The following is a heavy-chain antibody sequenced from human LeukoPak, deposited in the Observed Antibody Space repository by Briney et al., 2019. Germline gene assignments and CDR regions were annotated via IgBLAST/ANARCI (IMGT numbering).Heavy chain of an antibody. D-gene: IGHD1-14*01. Sequence: GGSLRLSCAASGLTVSSNYMSWARQAPGKGLEWVGRIKSKTDGGTTDYAAPVKGRLTISRDDSKNTLYLQMNSLKTEDTSVYYCSAYKPLDYWGPGTLVTVSS. CDR1: GLTVSSNY. CDR2: IKSKTDGGTT. CDR3: SAYKPLDY. J-gene: IGHJ4*02. V-gene: IGHV3-15*01.